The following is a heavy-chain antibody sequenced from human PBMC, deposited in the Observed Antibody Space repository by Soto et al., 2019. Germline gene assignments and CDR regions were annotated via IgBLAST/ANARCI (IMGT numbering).Heavy chain of an antibody. CDR3: ARGGGYCSSTSCYDINWFDP. CDR2: INHSGST. CDR1: GGSFSGYY. V-gene: IGHV4-34*01. Sequence: ETLSLTCAVYGGSFSGYYWSWIRQPPGKGLEWIGEINHSGSTNYNPSLKSRVTISVDTSKNQFSLKLSSVTAADTAVYYCARGGGYCSSTSCYDINWFDPWGQGTLVTVSS. D-gene: IGHD2-2*01. J-gene: IGHJ5*02.